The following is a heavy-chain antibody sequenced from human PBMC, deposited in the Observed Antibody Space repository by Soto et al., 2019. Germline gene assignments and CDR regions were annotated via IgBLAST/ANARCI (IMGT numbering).Heavy chain of an antibody. CDR3: AKGADSSGYYNFDY. J-gene: IGHJ4*02. Sequence: QVQLVESGGGVVQPGRSLRLSCAASGFTFSSYGMHWVRQAPGKGLEWVAVISYDGSNKYYADSVKGRCTISRDNSKNGLYMQMNILIAEDTAVYYCAKGADSSGYYNFDYWGQGTLVTVSS. CDR2: ISYDGSNK. D-gene: IGHD3-22*01. CDR1: GFTFSSYG. V-gene: IGHV3-30*18.